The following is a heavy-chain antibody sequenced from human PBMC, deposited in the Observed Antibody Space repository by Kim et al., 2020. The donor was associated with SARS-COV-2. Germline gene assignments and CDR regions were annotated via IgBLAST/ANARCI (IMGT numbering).Heavy chain of an antibody. Sequence: GGSLRLSCAASGFTFSDYSTNWVRQAPGKGLEWISYIRISDGAIFYADSVRGRFTISTDNTKNSLYLQMNSLRAEDTAVYYCARDLGYSFDYRGQGSLVTVSS. V-gene: IGHV3-48*04. CDR2: IRISDGAI. CDR3: ARDLGYSFDY. J-gene: IGHJ4*02. D-gene: IGHD2-21*01. CDR1: GFTFSDYS.